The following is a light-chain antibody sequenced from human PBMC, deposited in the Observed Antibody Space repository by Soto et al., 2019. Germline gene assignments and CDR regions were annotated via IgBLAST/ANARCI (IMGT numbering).Light chain of an antibody. J-gene: IGKJ1*01. CDR2: DAS. V-gene: IGKV1-5*01. CDR3: QQYNSYPWT. Sequence: DIQMTQSPSTLSASVGDRVTITCRASENINRCLAWYQQKPGKAPELLIYDASNLESGVPSRFSGSGSGTEFTLTISSLQPDDFATYYCQQYNSYPWTFGQGTKVDI. CDR1: ENINRC.